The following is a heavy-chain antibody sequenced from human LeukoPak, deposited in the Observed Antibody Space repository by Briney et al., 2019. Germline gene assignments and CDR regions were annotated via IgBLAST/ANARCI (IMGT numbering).Heavy chain of an antibody. V-gene: IGHV4-4*02. J-gene: IGHJ5*02. CDR1: GGSISRTNW. Sequence: PSGTLSLTCDVSGGSISRTNWWSWVRQSPGQGLEWIGEISLSGRTNYNPSLKSRVTISVDKSKNQFSLKLSSVTAADTAVYYCARSSSWYPNWFDPWGQGTLVTVSS. CDR3: ARSSSWYPNWFDP. CDR2: ISLSGRT. D-gene: IGHD6-13*01.